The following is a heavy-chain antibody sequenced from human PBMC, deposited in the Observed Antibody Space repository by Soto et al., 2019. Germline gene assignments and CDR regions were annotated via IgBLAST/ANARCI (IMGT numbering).Heavy chain of an antibody. J-gene: IGHJ4*02. CDR3: ARASTTVTTLDY. V-gene: IGHV4-61*08. Sequence: SETLSLTCAVSGGSISSGGYSWGWIRQPPGKGLEWIGYIYYSGSTNYNPSLKSRVTISVDTSKNQFSLKLSSVTAADTAVYYCARASTTVTTLDYWGQGTLVTVSS. CDR1: GGSISSGGYS. CDR2: IYYSGST. D-gene: IGHD4-17*01.